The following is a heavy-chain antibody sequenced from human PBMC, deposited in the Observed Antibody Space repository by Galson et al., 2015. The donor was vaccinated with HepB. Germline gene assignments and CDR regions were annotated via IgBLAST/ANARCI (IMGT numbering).Heavy chain of an antibody. CDR1: GYTFTSYA. CDR2: INAGNGNT. J-gene: IGHJ6*02. Sequence: SVKVSCKASGYTFTSYAMHWVRQAPGQRLEWMGWINAGNGNTKYSQKFQGRVTITRDTSASTAYMELSSLRSEDTAVYYCAIGTHPYGSGSYYKRVPYYYSGMDVWGQGTTVTVSS. V-gene: IGHV1-3*01. D-gene: IGHD3-10*01. CDR3: AIGTHPYGSGSYYKRVPYYYSGMDV.